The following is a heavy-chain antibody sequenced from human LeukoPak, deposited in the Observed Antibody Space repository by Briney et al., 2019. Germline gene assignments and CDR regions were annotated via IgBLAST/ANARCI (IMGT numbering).Heavy chain of an antibody. D-gene: IGHD3-22*01. CDR3: ARNLYYYDSSGYYYY. Sequence: GGSLRLSCAASGFTFSSYVMHWARQAPGKGLEYVSSISSNGVNTYYANSVKGRFTISRDNSKNTLYLQMGSLRAEDTAVYYCARNLYYYDSSGYYYYWGQGTLVTVSS. CDR1: GFTFSSYV. CDR2: ISSNGVNT. J-gene: IGHJ4*02. V-gene: IGHV3-64*01.